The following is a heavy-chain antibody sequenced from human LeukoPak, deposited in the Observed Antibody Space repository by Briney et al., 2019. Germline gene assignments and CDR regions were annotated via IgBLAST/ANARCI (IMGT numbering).Heavy chain of an antibody. V-gene: IGHV3-48*01. CDR1: GFIFSTYR. CDR2: IDPSSSTI. D-gene: IGHD3-10*01. J-gene: IGHJ4*02. CDR3: ARDGRVGEFLSSPGY. Sequence: GGSLRPSCATSGFIFSTYRMNWVRQARGKGLEWISFIDPSSSTIYYADSVKGRFTISRDNAKNSLYLHMNSLRAEDTAIYYCARDGRVGEFLSSPGYWGQGTRVTVSS.